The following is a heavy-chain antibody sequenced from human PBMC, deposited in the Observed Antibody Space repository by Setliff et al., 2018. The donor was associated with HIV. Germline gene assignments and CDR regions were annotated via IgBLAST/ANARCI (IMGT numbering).Heavy chain of an antibody. V-gene: IGHV4-59*01. Sequence: SETLSLTCTVSGGSISSDYWSWIRQPPGKGLEWIGYIYYSGSTNYNPSLKSRVTISVATSKNQFSLKLNSVTTADTAVYFCAREDGVIAAPKKIFDPWGQGALVTVSS. J-gene: IGHJ5*02. D-gene: IGHD2-21*01. CDR2: IYYSGST. CDR1: GGSISSDY. CDR3: AREDGVIAAPKKIFDP.